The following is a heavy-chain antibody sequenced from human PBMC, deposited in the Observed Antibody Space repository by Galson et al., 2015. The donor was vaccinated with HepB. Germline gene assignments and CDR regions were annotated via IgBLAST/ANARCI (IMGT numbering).Heavy chain of an antibody. CDR2: MNPNSGNT. CDR1: GFPFISYD. CDR3: ARGSINYYGAGTSHTRSYYMDV. Sequence: SVKVSCKASGFPFISYDINWVRQATGHGLEWLGWMNPNSGNTGFAQKFKGRVILTRNTSISTAYMELRSLRSEDAAVYYCARGSINYYGAGTSHTRSYYMDVWGTGTTVTVSS. D-gene: IGHD3-10*01. V-gene: IGHV1-8*01. J-gene: IGHJ6*03.